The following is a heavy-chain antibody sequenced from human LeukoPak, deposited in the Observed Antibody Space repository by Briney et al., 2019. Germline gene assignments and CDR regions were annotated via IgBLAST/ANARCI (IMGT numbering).Heavy chain of an antibody. CDR2: INPKSGGT. J-gene: IGHJ3*01. V-gene: IGHV1-2*02. D-gene: IGHD1-26*01. CDR3: ARDRVPVSGVFPDAFDF. Sequence: ASVKVSCKASGYTFTDYSIHWVRQAPGQGLEWMGWINPKSGGTPSVQNFQGRVTMTRDTSITTAYMELSSLRSDDRAVYYCARDRVPVSGVFPDAFDFWGQGTLVTVSS. CDR1: GYTFTDYS.